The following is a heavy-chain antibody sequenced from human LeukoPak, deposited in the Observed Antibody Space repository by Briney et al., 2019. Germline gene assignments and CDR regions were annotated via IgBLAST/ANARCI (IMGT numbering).Heavy chain of an antibody. D-gene: IGHD6-19*01. Sequence: PSETLSLTCAVYGGSFSGYYWSWIRQPPGKGLEWIGEINHSGSTNYNPSLKSRVTISVDTSKNQFSLKLSSVTAADTAVYYCARGIGAVAGRDYWGQGTLVTVSS. J-gene: IGHJ4*02. CDR3: ARGIGAVAGRDY. V-gene: IGHV4-34*01. CDR2: INHSGST. CDR1: GGSFSGYY.